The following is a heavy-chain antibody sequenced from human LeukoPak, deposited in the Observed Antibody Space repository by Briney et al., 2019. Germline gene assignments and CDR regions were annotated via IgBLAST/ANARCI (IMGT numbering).Heavy chain of an antibody. CDR2: IYYSGST. CDR1: GGSISSSSYY. V-gene: IGHV4-39*01. J-gene: IGHJ4*02. D-gene: IGHD3-10*01. CDR3: ARNSITMVRGVIITPGDLFDY. Sequence: SETLSLTCTVSGGSISSSSYYWGWIRQPPGKGLEWIGSIYYSGSTYYNPSLKSRVTISVDTSKNQFSLKLSSVTAADTAVYYCARNSITMVRGVIITPGDLFDYWGQGTLVTVSS.